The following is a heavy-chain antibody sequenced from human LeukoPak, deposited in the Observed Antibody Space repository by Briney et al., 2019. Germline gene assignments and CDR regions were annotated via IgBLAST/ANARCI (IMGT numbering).Heavy chain of an antibody. CDR2: ISSSSSYI. Sequence: GGSLRLSCAASGFTFSSYGMHWVRQAPGKGLEWVSSISSSSSYIYYADSVKGRFTISRDNAKNSLYLQMNSLRAEDTAVYYCARDRYYYDSSGYYHLDLDAFDIWGQGTMVTVSS. D-gene: IGHD3-22*01. J-gene: IGHJ3*02. V-gene: IGHV3-21*01. CDR1: GFTFSSYG. CDR3: ARDRYYYDSSGYYHLDLDAFDI.